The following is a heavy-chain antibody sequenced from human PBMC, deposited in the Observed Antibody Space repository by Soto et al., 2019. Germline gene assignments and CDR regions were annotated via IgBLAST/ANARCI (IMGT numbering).Heavy chain of an antibody. CDR2: ISISSSNR. CDR3: VRGMNPLF. V-gene: IGHV3-21*06. J-gene: IGHJ4*01. CDR1: GFTLRTYT. Sequence: GGSLRLSCAASGFTLRTYTMNWVRQAPGKGLEWVSSISISSSNRYYADSVRGRFTISRDNAKNALYLQMNSLRADDTAVYFCVRGMNPLFGGQGTLVTVSS.